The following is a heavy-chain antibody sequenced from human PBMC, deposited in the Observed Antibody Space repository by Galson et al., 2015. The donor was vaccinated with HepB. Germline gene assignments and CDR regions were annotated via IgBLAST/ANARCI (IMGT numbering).Heavy chain of an antibody. J-gene: IGHJ4*02. Sequence: SLRLSCAAAGFNFNTDDMNWVRQAPGKGLEWVSSISYHCRYTYYADSVKGRFTISRDNAKNTLFLQMNSLRAEDTAVYYCARVPGRIAVVDFDYWGQGTLVTVSS. CDR3: ARVPGRIAVVDFDY. D-gene: IGHD6-19*01. CDR2: ISYHCRYT. CDR1: GFNFNTDD. V-gene: IGHV3-21*01.